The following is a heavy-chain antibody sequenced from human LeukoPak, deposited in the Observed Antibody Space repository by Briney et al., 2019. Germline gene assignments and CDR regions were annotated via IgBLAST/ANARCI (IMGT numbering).Heavy chain of an antibody. CDR1: GYTFTSYG. J-gene: IGHJ3*02. V-gene: IGHV1-18*01. CDR3: ARGRASGYYDFWSGYYSDAFDI. CDR2: ISAYNGNT. Sequence: ASVKVSCKASGYTFTSYGISWVRQAPGQGLEWMGWISAYNGNTNYAQKLQGRVTMTTDTSTSTAYMELRSLRSEDTAVYYCARGRASGYYDFWSGYYSDAFDIWGQGTMVTVSS. D-gene: IGHD3-3*01.